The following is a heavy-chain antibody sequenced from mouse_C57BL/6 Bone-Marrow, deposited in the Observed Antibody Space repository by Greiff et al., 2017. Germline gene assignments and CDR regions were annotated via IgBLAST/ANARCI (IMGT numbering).Heavy chain of an antibody. Sequence: EVKLMESGGGLVQPKGSLKLSCAASGFSFNTYAMNWVRQAPGQGLEWVARIRSKSNNYATYYADSVKDRFTISRDDSESMLYLQMNNLKTEDTAMYYCVRRYGNYDARDYWGQGTSVTVSS. CDR3: VRRYGNYDARDY. D-gene: IGHD2-10*02. CDR1: GFSFNTYA. V-gene: IGHV10-1*01. J-gene: IGHJ4*01. CDR2: IRSKSNNYAT.